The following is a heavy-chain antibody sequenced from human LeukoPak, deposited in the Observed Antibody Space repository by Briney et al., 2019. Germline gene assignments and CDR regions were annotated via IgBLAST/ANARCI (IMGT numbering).Heavy chain of an antibody. CDR1: EFNFFSFG. V-gene: IGHV3-74*01. Sequence: GGSLRLSCVASEFNFFSFGMQWVRQAPGKGLVWVSRIFTDGSTTSYADSVKGRFSISRDNAKNTLYLQMNSLRAEDTAVYYCARELPREVTLDYWGQGTLVTVSP. J-gene: IGHJ4*01. CDR3: ARELPREVTLDY. D-gene: IGHD2-21*02. CDR2: IFTDGSTT.